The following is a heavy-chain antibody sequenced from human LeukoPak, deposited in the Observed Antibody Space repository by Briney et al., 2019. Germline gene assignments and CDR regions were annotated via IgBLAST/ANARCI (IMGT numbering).Heavy chain of an antibody. CDR3: AMTTKRWLQRKFDY. D-gene: IGHD5-24*01. CDR2: IYYSGST. J-gene: IGHJ4*02. Sequence: SETLSLTCTVSGGSISSYYWSWIRQPPGKGLEWIGYIYYSGSTNYNPSLKSRVTISVDTSKNQFSLKLSSVTAADAAVYYCAMTTKRWLQRKFDYWGQGTLVTVSS. CDR1: GGSISSYY. V-gene: IGHV4-59*12.